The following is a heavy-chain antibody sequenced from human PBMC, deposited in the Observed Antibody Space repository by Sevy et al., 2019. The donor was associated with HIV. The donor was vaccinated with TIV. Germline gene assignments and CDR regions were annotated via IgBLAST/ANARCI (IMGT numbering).Heavy chain of an antibody. CDR1: GFTFGDYA. D-gene: IGHD4-17*01. V-gene: IGHV3-49*04. CDR3: TRDQSDYGGNSPYYYYYSMDV. J-gene: IGHJ6*02. Sequence: GGSLRLSCTASGFTFGDYAMSWVRQAPGKGLEWVGFIRSKAYGGTTEYAASVKGRFTISRDDSKSIAYLQMNSLKTEDTAVYYCTRDQSDYGGNSPYYYYYSMDVWGQGTTVTVSS. CDR2: IRSKAYGGTT.